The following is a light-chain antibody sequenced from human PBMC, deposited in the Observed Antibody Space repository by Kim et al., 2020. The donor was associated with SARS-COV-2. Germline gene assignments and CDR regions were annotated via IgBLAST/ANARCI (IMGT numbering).Light chain of an antibody. Sequence: GQTVTISCSGSSSNIESNYVSWYQQLPGTAPKLLIYDNNKRPSGIPDRFSGSKSGTSATLGITGLQTGDEADYYCGTWDSSLSAGVFGGGTKLTVL. CDR1: SSNIESNY. J-gene: IGLJ3*02. CDR2: DNN. V-gene: IGLV1-51*01. CDR3: GTWDSSLSAGV.